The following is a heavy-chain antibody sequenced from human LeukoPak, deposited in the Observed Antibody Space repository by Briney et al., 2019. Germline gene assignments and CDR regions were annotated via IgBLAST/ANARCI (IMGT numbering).Heavy chain of an antibody. CDR2: IYYGGST. CDR3: ATRNYYGSGSYYNGPNY. Sequence: SQTLSLTCTVSGGSISSGDYYWSWIRQPPGKGLEWIGYIYYGGSTYYNPSLKSRVTISVDTSKNQFSLKLSSVTAADTAVYYCATRNYYGSGSYYNGPNYWGQGTLVTVSS. D-gene: IGHD3-10*01. V-gene: IGHV4-30-4*01. J-gene: IGHJ4*02. CDR1: GGSISSGDYY.